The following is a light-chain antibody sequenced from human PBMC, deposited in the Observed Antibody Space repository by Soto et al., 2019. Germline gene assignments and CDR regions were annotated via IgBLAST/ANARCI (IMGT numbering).Light chain of an antibody. J-gene: IGLJ1*01. CDR3: ATWDDSRKGV. Sequence: QYLLTQPAAASGTPGQRITISCSGSTSNIESHTVNWYQQVPGTAPRLLINTNNQRPSGVPDRFSGSKSGASASLTISGLRSEDAATYYCATWDDSRKGVFGTGTKVTVL. V-gene: IGLV1-44*01. CDR1: TSNIESHT. CDR2: TNN.